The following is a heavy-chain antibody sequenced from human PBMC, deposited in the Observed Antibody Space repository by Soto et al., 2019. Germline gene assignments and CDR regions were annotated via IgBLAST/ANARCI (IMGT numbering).Heavy chain of an antibody. CDR1: GFTFSSYE. V-gene: IGHV3-48*03. CDR2: ISSSGDLI. J-gene: IGHJ4*02. CDR3: AREEINCGGDCFSL. D-gene: IGHD2-21*02. Sequence: EVQLVESGGDWVQPGGSLRLSWAASGFTFSSYEMNWVRQAPGRGLEWISYISSSGDLIYYADSVRGRFTVSRDSAKNSMYLQMNSLRAEDTAVYYCAREEINCGGDCFSLWGQGTLVTVSS.